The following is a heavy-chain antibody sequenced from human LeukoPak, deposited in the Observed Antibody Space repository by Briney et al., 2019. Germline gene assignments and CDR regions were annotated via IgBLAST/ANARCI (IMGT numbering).Heavy chain of an antibody. CDR2: IYPGDSDT. Sequence: KDGESLKISCKGSGYSFTSYWIGWVRQMPGKGLEWMGIIYPGDSDTRYSPSFQGQVTISADKSISTAYLQWSSLKASDTAMYYCAGHVDSDGYNLMLDYWGQGTLVTVSS. CDR1: GYSFTSYW. J-gene: IGHJ4*02. D-gene: IGHD5-24*01. CDR3: AGHVDSDGYNLMLDY. V-gene: IGHV5-51*01.